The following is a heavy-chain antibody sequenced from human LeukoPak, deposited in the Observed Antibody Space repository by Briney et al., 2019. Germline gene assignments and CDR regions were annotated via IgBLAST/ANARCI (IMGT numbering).Heavy chain of an antibody. CDR2: VKSKTDGXXI. CDR3: TTYSRGASDY. CDR1: XXXXSXYE. D-gene: IGHD1-26*01. Sequence: GGSLRLSCAASXXXXSXYEMNXXXXXPGXXLEWVARVKSKTDGXXIXYAAPVKGRFTISRDDSENTLYLQMNSLSTEDTALYYCTTYSRGASDYWGQGTLVTVSS. V-gene: IGHV3-15*01. J-gene: IGHJ4*02.